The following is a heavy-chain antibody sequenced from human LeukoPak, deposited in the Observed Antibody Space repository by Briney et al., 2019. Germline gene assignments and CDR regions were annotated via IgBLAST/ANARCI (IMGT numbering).Heavy chain of an antibody. Sequence: GGTLRLSCAASGFTFSRYGMHWVRQTQGKGLEWVAVISYDASNKYYADSVKGRFTISRDNSKNTLYRQMNSLRAEDTAVYYCAKSHGYSYGFDYWGQGTLVTVSS. V-gene: IGHV3-30*18. J-gene: IGHJ4*02. D-gene: IGHD5-18*01. CDR3: AKSHGYSYGFDY. CDR1: GFTFSRYG. CDR2: ISYDASNK.